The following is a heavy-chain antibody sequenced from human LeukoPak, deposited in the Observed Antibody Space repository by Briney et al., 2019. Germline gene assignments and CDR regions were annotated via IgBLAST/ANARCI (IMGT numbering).Heavy chain of an antibody. J-gene: IGHJ4*02. D-gene: IGHD2-2*01. CDR3: ARAGSRYCSSTSCYEF. CDR2: ISSSSSTI. CDR1: GFTFSSYS. V-gene: IGHV3-48*01. Sequence: GGSLRLSCAASGFTFSSYSMNWVRQAPGKGLKWVSYISSSSSTIYYADSVKGRFTISRDNAKNSLYLQMNSLRAEDTAVYYCARAGSRYCSSTSCYEFWGQGTLVTVSS.